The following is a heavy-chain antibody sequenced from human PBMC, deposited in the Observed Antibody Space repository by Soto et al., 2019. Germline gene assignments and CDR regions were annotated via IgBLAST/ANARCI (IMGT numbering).Heavy chain of an antibody. Sequence: QVQLQESGPGLVKPSETLSLTCTVSGGSISRYYWSWIRQPPGKGLEWIGFLYHGGSTNYNPSLKSRVTISVDTSKNQFSLKLSSVTAADTAVYYCAGYGTTAFDYFDYWCQGTLVTVSS. V-gene: IGHV4-59*01. CDR2: LYHGGST. J-gene: IGHJ4*02. CDR3: AGYGTTAFDYFDY. D-gene: IGHD1-1*01. CDR1: GGSISRYY.